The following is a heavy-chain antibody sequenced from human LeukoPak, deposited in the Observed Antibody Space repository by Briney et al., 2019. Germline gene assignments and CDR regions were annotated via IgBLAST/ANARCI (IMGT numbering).Heavy chain of an antibody. CDR1: GFTFSSYG. CDR3: AKDLGGGSGCYDL. D-gene: IGHD6-19*01. V-gene: IGHV3-30*18. Sequence: GRSLRLSCAASGFTFSSYGMHWVRQAPGKGLEWVAIISYDGSNKYYADSVQGRFTISRDNSKNTLYLQMNSLRAEDTAVYYCAKDLGGGSGCYDLCGRGTLVTVSS. CDR2: ISYDGSNK. J-gene: IGHJ2*01.